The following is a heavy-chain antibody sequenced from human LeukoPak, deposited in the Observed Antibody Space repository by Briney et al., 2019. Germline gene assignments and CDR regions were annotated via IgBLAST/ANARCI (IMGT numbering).Heavy chain of an antibody. CDR2: INPNSGGT. CDR1: GYTFTGYY. J-gene: IGHJ4*02. V-gene: IGHV1-2*02. Sequence: ASVKVSCKASGYTFTGYYMHWVRQAPGQGLEWMGWINPNSGGTNYAQKFQGRVTMTRDTSISTAYMELSRLRSDDTAVYYCARGGYSYVTLAPFDYWGPGTLVTVSS. CDR3: ARGGYSYVTLAPFDY. D-gene: IGHD5-18*01.